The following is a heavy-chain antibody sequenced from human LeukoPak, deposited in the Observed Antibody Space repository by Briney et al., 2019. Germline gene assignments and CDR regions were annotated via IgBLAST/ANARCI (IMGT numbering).Heavy chain of an antibody. V-gene: IGHV4-34*01. CDR2: INPSGRT. D-gene: IGHD2-21*02. CDR3: VRGSRVYCGGDCYYY. CDR1: GGSFSGYY. J-gene: IGHJ4*02. Sequence: PSETLSLTCTVFGGSFSGYYWSWIRQPPDKGLEWIGEINPSGRTNYNPSLKTRVTISTDTSKNHFSLNLNSVTAADTGVYYCVRGSRVYCGGDCYYYWGQGTLVTVSS.